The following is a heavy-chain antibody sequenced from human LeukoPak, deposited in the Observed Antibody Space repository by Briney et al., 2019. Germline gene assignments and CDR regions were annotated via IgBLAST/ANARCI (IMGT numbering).Heavy chain of an antibody. CDR2: SSSIGGRT. CDR3: ARRSGWYLEDY. CDR1: GFTFSSHG. Sequence: GGSLRLSCAASGFTFSSHGMNWVRQAPGKGLEWVSGSSSIGGRTYYADSVKGRFTVTRDNSRNTLHLQMNSLRVEDTGVYYCARRSGWYLEDYWGQGTLVTVSS. D-gene: IGHD6-19*01. V-gene: IGHV3-23*01. J-gene: IGHJ4*02.